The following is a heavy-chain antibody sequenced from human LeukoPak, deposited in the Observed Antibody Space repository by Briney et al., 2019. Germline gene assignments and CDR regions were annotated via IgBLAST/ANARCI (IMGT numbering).Heavy chain of an antibody. D-gene: IGHD3-9*01. Sequence: PGGSLRLSCAASGFTFSSYAMSWVRQPPGKGLEWIGSIYYSGSTYYNPSLKSRVTISVDTSKNQFSLKLSSVTAADTAVYYCASDRLRFFDWCYWGQGTLVTVSS. CDR3: ASDRLRFFDWCY. CDR2: IYYSGST. CDR1: GFTFSSYA. V-gene: IGHV4-39*01. J-gene: IGHJ4*02.